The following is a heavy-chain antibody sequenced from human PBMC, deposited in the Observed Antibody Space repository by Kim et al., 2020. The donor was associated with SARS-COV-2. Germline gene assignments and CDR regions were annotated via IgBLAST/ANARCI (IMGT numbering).Heavy chain of an antibody. CDR3: VRGAAPMVSGGGH. V-gene: IGHV1-8*01. CDR1: GYTFKRYD. J-gene: IGHJ4*02. D-gene: IGHD6-25*01. Sequence: ASVKVSCKGSGYTFKRYDINWVRQATGQGLEWMGWMDPDNGNTGYAERFQGRVTMTRDISISTGYMELSGLTSDDTAIYYCVRGAAPMVSGGGHWGQGTRVIVSS. CDR2: MDPDNGNT.